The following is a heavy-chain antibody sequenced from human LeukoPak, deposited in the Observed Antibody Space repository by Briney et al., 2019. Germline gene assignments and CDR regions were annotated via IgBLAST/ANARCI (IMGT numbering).Heavy chain of an antibody. Sequence: ASVKVSCKASGYTFTSYGISWVRQAPGQGLEWMGWINPNSGGTNYAQKFQGRVTMTRDTSISTAYMELSRLRSDDTAVYYCARGGYYYDSSGYPYWGQGTLVTASS. CDR3: ARGGYYYDSSGYPY. CDR1: GYTFTSYG. D-gene: IGHD3-22*01. J-gene: IGHJ4*02. V-gene: IGHV1-2*02. CDR2: INPNSGGT.